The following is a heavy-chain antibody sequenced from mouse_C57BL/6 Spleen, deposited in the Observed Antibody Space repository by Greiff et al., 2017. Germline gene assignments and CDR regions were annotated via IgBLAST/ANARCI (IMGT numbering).Heavy chain of an antibody. D-gene: IGHD2-3*01. CDR3: ARSDYDGYYGY. V-gene: IGHV1-55*01. CDR1: GYTFTSYW. CDR2: IYPGSGST. Sequence: QVQLKESGAELVKPGASVKMSCKASGYTFTSYWITWVKQRPGQGLEWIGDIYPGSGSTNYNEKFKSKATLTVDTSSSTAYMQLSSLTSEDSAVYYCARSDYDGYYGYWGQGTTLTVSS. J-gene: IGHJ2*01.